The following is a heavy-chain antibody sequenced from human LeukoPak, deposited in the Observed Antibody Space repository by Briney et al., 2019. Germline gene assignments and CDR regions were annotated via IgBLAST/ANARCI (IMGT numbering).Heavy chain of an antibody. J-gene: IGHJ4*02. Sequence: GASVKVSCKASGYTFTSYDINWVRQATGQGLEWMGWIIPIFGTANYAQKFQGRVTITTDESTSTAYMELSSLRSEDTAVYYCARDRRYYYDSSGYYNFDYWGQGTLVTVSS. CDR3: ARDRRYYYDSSGYYNFDY. V-gene: IGHV1-69*05. D-gene: IGHD3-22*01. CDR2: IIPIFGTA. CDR1: GYTFTSYD.